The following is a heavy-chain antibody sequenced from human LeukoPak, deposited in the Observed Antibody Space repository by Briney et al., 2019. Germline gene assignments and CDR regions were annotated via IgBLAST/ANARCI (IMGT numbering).Heavy chain of an antibody. Sequence: GGSLRLSCAASGFTFSSYSMNWVRQAPGRALEWVSSITSSGTYIFYADSVKGRFTISRDNAKNSLYLQMNSLGPEDTAVYYCARDPYSGNYGNYYCYYMDVWGKGTTVTISS. CDR1: GFTFSSYS. V-gene: IGHV3-21*01. CDR2: ITSSGTYI. J-gene: IGHJ6*03. CDR3: ARDPYSGNYGNYYCYYMDV. D-gene: IGHD1-26*01.